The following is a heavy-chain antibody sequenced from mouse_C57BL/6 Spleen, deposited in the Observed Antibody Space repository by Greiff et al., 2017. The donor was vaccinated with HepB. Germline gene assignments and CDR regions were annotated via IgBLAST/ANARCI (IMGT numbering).Heavy chain of an antibody. V-gene: IGHV3-1*01. D-gene: IGHD2-3*01. J-gene: IGHJ4*01. CDR1: GYSITSGYD. Sequence: EVKLMESGPGMVKPSQSLSLTCTVTGYSITSGYDWHWIRHFPGNNLEWMGYISYSGSTNYNPSLKSRISITHDTSKNHFFLKLNSVTTEDTATYYCARGWLLWAMDDGGQGTSVTVSS. CDR2: ISYSGST. CDR3: ARGWLLWAMDD.